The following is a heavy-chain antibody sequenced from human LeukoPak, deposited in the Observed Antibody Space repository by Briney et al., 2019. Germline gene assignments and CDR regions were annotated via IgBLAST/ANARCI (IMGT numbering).Heavy chain of an antibody. CDR2: IYHSGST. Sequence: KPSETLSLTCTVSGYSISSGYYWGWIRQPPGKGLEWIGNIYHSGSTYYNPSLKSRVTISVDTSKNQFSLKLTSVTATDTAVYYCARSRRSWSTFDYWGQGTLVTVSS. V-gene: IGHV4-38-2*02. CDR3: ARSRRSWSTFDY. J-gene: IGHJ4*02. CDR1: GYSISSGYY. D-gene: IGHD6-13*01.